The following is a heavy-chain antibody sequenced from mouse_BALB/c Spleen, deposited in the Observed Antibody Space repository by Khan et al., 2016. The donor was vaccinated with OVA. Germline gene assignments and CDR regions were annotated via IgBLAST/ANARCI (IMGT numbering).Heavy chain of an antibody. J-gene: IGHJ3*01. V-gene: IGHV1S81*02. CDR2: INPSSGGT. Sequence: QVQLKQSGPELMKPGASVKLSCKTSGYTFTSYYMYWVKQRPGKGLEWIGEINPSSGGTTFNEKFKSKATLTVDKSSSTAYMQLSSLTSEDSAVYCWRRSGYGCFVYWGQGTLVTVSA. D-gene: IGHD2-2*01. CDR3: RRSGYGCFVY. CDR1: GYTFTSYY.